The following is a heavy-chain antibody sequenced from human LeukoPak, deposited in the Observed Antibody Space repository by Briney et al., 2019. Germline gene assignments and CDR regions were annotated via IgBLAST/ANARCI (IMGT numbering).Heavy chain of an antibody. CDR3: ARRVRSGGIQLWSADY. Sequence: SETLSLTCTVSGGSISSSSYYWGWIRQPPGKGLEWIGSIYYSGSTYYNPSLKSRVPISVDTSKNQFSLKLSSVTAADTAVSYCARRVRSGGIQLWSADYWGQGTLVTVSS. CDR1: GGSISSSSYY. D-gene: IGHD5-18*01. CDR2: IYYSGST. V-gene: IGHV4-39*01. J-gene: IGHJ4*02.